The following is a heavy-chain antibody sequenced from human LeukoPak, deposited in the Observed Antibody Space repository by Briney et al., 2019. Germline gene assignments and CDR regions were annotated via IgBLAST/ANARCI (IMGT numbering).Heavy chain of an antibody. V-gene: IGHV3-7*01. CDR3: ARDLAGPPQEAFDI. CDR1: GFTFSSYW. J-gene: IGHJ3*02. CDR2: IKKDGSER. Sequence: GGSLRLSCAASGFTFSSYWMNWVRHAPGKGLEWVANIKKDGSERYYVDSVKGRFTISRDNTKKSLYLQMNTLRAEDTAVYYCARDLAGPPQEAFDIWGQGTMVTVSS.